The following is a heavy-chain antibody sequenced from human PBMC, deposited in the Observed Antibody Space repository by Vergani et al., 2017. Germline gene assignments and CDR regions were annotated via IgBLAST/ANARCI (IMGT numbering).Heavy chain of an antibody. V-gene: IGHV3-74*03. CDR1: GFTLGQYW. D-gene: IGHD2-21*02. Sequence: EVQLVESGGGLVQPGGSLRLSCAASGFTLGQYWMHWVRQTPGTGLEWVSRVKSDGNSAMYADSVKGRFTISRDKSKNTLYLEMKSLRVEDTAVYYCARARCGGACFMSNWLDTWGQGTLVSVSS. J-gene: IGHJ5*02. CDR3: ARARCGGACFMSNWLDT. CDR2: VKSDGNSA.